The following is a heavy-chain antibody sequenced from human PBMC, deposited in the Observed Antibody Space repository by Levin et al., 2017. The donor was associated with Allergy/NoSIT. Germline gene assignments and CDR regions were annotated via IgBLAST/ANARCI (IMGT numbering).Heavy chain of an antibody. CDR3: ARDLYCSSTSCRYFYYYYYGMDV. J-gene: IGHJ6*02. CDR1: GDSVSSNSAA. V-gene: IGHV6-1*01. D-gene: IGHD2-2*01. Sequence: SETLSLTCAISGDSVSSNSAAWNWIRQSPSRGLEWLGRTYYRSKWYNDYAVSVKSRITINPDTSKNQFSLQLNSVTPEDTAVYYCARDLYCSSTSCRYFYYYYYGMDVWGQGTTVTVSS. CDR2: TYYRSKWYN.